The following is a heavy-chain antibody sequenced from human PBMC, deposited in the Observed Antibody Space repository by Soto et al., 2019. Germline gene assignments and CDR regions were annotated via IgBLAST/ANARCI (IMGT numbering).Heavy chain of an antibody. V-gene: IGHV1-18*01. J-gene: IGHJ6*02. CDR1: GYTFTSYG. CDR3: ARRYVLRFLEWLPPPEWGGMDV. D-gene: IGHD3-3*01. Sequence: GASVKVSCKASGYTFTSYGISWVRQAPGQGLEWMGRISAYNGNTNYAQKLQGRVTMTTDTSTSTADMELRSLRSEDTAVYYCARRYVLRFLEWLPPPEWGGMDVWGQGTTVTVSS. CDR2: ISAYNGNT.